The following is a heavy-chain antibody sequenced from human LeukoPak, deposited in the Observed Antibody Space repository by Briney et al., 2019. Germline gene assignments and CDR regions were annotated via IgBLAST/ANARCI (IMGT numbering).Heavy chain of an antibody. CDR1: GGSISSDY. J-gene: IGHJ4*02. V-gene: IGHV4-59*01. Sequence: SETLSLTCTVSGGSISSDYWSWIRQPPGKGLEWIGYISYSGSTNYNPSLKSRVTISVDTSKNQFSLKLGSVTAADTAVYYCATSITGTTYAFDIWGQGTLVTVSS. CDR2: ISYSGST. D-gene: IGHD1-7*01. CDR3: ATSITGTTYAFDI.